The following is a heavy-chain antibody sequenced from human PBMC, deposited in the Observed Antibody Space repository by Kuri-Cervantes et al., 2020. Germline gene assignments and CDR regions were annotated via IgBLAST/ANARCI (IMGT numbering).Heavy chain of an antibody. V-gene: IGHV3-74*01. Sequence: GGSLRLSCAASGFTFSSYWHWVRQAPGKGLVWVSRINSDGSSTSYADSVKGRFTISRDNAKNTLYVQMNSLRAEDTAVYYCAKAGVYCSGGSCYLGHFDYWSQGTLVTVSS. CDR3: AKAGVYCSGGSCYLGHFDY. CDR1: GFTFSSYW. CDR2: INSDGSST. D-gene: IGHD2-15*01. J-gene: IGHJ4*02.